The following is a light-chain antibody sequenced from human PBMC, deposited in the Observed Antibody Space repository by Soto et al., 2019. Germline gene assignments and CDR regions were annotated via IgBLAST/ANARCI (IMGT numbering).Light chain of an antibody. CDR1: SNDVVRYIH. CDR2: DVS. V-gene: IGLV2-11*01. Sequence: QSVLTQTRSVSGSPGQSVTISCTGTSNDVVRYIHVSWYQQHPGKAPKLMIYDVSKRPSGVPDRFSGSKSGNTASLTISGLQAEDEADYYCCSFAGNPYVFGTGTKVNVL. CDR3: CSFAGNPYV. J-gene: IGLJ1*01.